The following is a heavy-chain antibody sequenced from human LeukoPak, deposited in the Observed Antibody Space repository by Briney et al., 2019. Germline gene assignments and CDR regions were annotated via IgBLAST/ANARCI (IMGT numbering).Heavy chain of an antibody. CDR2: INGSRST. J-gene: IGHJ3*02. D-gene: IGHD2-2*01. V-gene: IGHV4-34*01. Sequence: SETLCLTCAVYGGSFSGYYWSWIRQPPGKGREWVWEINGSRSTNNNPSLKSRVTISVDASKKQFSLKLRSVAAADKAVYYCANVRMGDCSSTTCYAFDIWGQGTMVTVSS. CDR1: GGSFSGYY. CDR3: ANVRMGDCSSTTCYAFDI.